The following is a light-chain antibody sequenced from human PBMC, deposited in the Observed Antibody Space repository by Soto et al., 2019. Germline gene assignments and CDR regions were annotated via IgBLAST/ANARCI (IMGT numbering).Light chain of an antibody. CDR1: QSVNSD. CDR3: QQYNNWPLT. Sequence: ETVMTQSPATLSASPGESATLSCRASQSVNSDLAWYQQIPGQAPRLLIYSASTGATGGPARFSGSGSGTEFTLTISSLQSEDFATYHCQQYNNWPLTFGGGTKVEI. J-gene: IGKJ4*01. CDR2: SAS. V-gene: IGKV3-15*01.